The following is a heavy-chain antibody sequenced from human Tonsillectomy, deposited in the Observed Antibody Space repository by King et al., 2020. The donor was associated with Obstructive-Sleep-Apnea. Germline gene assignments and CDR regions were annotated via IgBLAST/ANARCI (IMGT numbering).Heavy chain of an antibody. J-gene: IGHJ4*02. D-gene: IGHD5-18*01. V-gene: IGHV4-30-4*01. CDR1: GDSLSSGDYY. CDR2: ILYSGGT. Sequence: QLQESGPGLVNPSQTLSLTCTVSGDSLSSGDYYWSWIRHPPEKGLEWLGVILYSGGTYYNPSPKSRVTLSVDTSKNKFSLRLNSVTAADTAVYYCARGDGYSYGDWGQGTLVTVSS. CDR3: ARGDGYSYGD.